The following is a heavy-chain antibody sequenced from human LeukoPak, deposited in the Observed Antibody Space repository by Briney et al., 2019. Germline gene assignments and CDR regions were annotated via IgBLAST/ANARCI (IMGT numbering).Heavy chain of an antibody. V-gene: IGHV3-66*02. Sequence: GGSLRLSCAVSGITVSGNYMTWVRQAPGKGLDWVSAIYSGGSTYYADSVKGRFTISRDNSKNTLYLQMNSLRPEDTAVYCCASLGYWGQGTLVTVSS. D-gene: IGHD3-16*01. CDR2: IYSGGST. CDR1: GITVSGNY. J-gene: IGHJ4*02. CDR3: ASLGY.